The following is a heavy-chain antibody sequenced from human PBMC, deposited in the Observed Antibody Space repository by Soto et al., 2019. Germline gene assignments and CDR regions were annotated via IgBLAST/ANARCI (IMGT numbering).Heavy chain of an antibody. Sequence: QVQLVQSGAEAKKPGASVKVSCKASGYTFTSYAMHWVRQAPGQRLEWMGWINAGNGNTKYSQKFQGRVTITRDTSASTAYMELSSLRSEDTAVYYCAIVRSRYGSGSYEIGYWGQGTLVTVSS. V-gene: IGHV1-3*01. D-gene: IGHD3-10*01. CDR1: GYTFTSYA. CDR2: INAGNGNT. J-gene: IGHJ4*02. CDR3: AIVRSRYGSGSYEIGY.